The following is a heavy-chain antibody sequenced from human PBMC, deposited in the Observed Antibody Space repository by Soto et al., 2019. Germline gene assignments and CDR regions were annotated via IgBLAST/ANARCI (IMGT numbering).Heavy chain of an antibody. CDR3: ARRGSGSYYDY. J-gene: IGHJ4*02. D-gene: IGHD1-26*01. CDR1: GFTFSSYA. V-gene: IGHV3-23*01. Sequence: EVQLLESGGGLVQPGGSLRLSCAASGFTFSSYAMRWVRQAPGKGLEWVSAISVSGGSTYYADSVKGRFTISRDNSKNTLYLQMNSLRAEDTAVYYCARRGSGSYYDYWGQGTLVTVSS. CDR2: ISVSGGST.